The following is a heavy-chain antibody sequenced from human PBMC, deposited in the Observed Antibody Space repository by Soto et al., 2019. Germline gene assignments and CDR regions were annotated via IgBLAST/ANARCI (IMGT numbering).Heavy chain of an antibody. J-gene: IGHJ4*02. Sequence: EVQLLESGGGLVQPGGSLRLSCAASGFTFTTYAMNWVRQAPGKGLEWVSAISGSGGSTYYEDSVKGRFTISKDNSKNTQDLQMNSRRSEDTAVYYYAKAALGGATSDYWGQGTLVTVSS. CDR1: GFTFTTYA. CDR3: AKAALGGATSDY. V-gene: IGHV3-23*01. D-gene: IGHD1-26*01. CDR2: ISGSGGST.